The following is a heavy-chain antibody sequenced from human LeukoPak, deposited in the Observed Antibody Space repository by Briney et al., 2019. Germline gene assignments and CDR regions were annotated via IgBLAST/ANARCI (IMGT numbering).Heavy chain of an antibody. J-gene: IGHJ4*02. Sequence: GGSLRLSCAASGFTFSSYGMNWVRQAPGKGLEWVSYIDSSGSTIYNADSVKDRFTISRDNAKNSLYLQMNSLRAEDTAVYYCARGRYSSAFAFLDYWGPGTLVTISS. D-gene: IGHD5-18*01. CDR1: GFTFSSYG. CDR3: ARGRYSSAFAFLDY. V-gene: IGHV3-48*03. CDR2: IDSSGSTI.